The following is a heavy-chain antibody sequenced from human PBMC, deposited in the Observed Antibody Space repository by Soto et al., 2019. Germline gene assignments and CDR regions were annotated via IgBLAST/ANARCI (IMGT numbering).Heavy chain of an antibody. CDR3: VRSSSLYYFDY. CDR2: IYSGGDT. CDR1: GFTVSSNY. D-gene: IGHD2-15*01. Sequence: PGGSLRLSCAVSGFTVSSNYMGWVRQAPGKGLEWVSVIYSGGDTYHADSVKGRFTISRDNSKNTLYLQMNSLRAEDTAVYYCVRSSSLYYFDYWGQGTLVTVSS. J-gene: IGHJ4*02. V-gene: IGHV3-53*01.